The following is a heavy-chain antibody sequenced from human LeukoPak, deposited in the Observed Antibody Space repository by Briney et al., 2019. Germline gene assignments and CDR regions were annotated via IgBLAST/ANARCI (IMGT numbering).Heavy chain of an antibody. J-gene: IGHJ3*01. CDR3: ARALDVDTAMVVD. Sequence: SETLSLTCAVYGGSFSGYYWSWIRQPPGKGLEWIGEINHSGSTNYNPSLKSRVTISVDTSKNQFSLKLSSVTAADTAVYYCARALDVDTAMVVDWGQGTMVTVSS. V-gene: IGHV4-34*01. D-gene: IGHD5-18*01. CDR2: INHSGST. CDR1: GGSFSGYY.